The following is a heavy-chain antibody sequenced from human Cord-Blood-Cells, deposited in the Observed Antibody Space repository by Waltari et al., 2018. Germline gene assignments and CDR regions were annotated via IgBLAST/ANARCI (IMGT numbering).Heavy chain of an antibody. D-gene: IGHD3-10*01. CDR2: IYYSGST. J-gene: IGHJ3*02. Sequence: QLQLQESGPGLVKPSETLSLTCTVSGGSISSSSYYWGWIRQPPGKGLEWIGSIYYSGSTYNNPALKSQVTISVDTSKNQFSLKLSSVTAADTAVYYCARTKGFGSDAFDIWGQGTMVTVSS. CDR3: ARTKGFGSDAFDI. CDR1: GGSISSSSYY. V-gene: IGHV4-39*07.